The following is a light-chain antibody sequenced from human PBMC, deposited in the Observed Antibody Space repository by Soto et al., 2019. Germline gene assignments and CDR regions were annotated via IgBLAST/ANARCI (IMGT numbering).Light chain of an antibody. CDR1: QSVGSF. Sequence: EIVLTQSPGTLSLSPGERATLSCRASQSVGSFLAWYQQKPGQAPRLLIYDASTRATGVPARFSGSGSGTDFTLTISSLQSEDFAVYYCQHYNYWPYTFGQGTKVDIK. V-gene: IGKV3-15*01. J-gene: IGKJ2*01. CDR2: DAS. CDR3: QHYNYWPYT.